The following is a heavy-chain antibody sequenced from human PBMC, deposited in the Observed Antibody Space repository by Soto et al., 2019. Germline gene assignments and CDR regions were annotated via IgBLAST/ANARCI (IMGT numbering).Heavy chain of an antibody. CDR2: INPNSGGT. Sequence: ASVKVSCKASGYTFTGYYMHWVRQAPGQGLEWMGWINPNSGGTNYAQKFQGWVTMTRDTSISTAYMELSRLRSDDTAVYYCARTITIFGVGLAVAFDIWGQGTMVTVSS. D-gene: IGHD3-3*01. CDR3: ARTITIFGVGLAVAFDI. CDR1: GYTFTGYY. V-gene: IGHV1-2*04. J-gene: IGHJ3*02.